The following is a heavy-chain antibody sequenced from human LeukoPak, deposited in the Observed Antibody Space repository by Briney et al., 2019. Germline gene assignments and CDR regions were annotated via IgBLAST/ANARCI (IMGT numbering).Heavy chain of an antibody. CDR3: ARDATRGGDFDY. J-gene: IGHJ4*02. CDR2: VSNSGDYI. Sequence: GGSLRLSCAASGFSFSSYRMNWVRQAPGKGLEWVSSVSNSGDYIHYADSVKGRFTISRDNSKNSLYLQMNSLRAEDTAVYYCARDATRGGDFDYWGQGTVVTVSS. CDR1: GFSFSSYR. D-gene: IGHD3-16*01. V-gene: IGHV3-21*06.